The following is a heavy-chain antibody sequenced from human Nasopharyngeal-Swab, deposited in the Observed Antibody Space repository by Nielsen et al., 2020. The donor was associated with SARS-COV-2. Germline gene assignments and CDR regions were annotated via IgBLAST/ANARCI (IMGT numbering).Heavy chain of an antibody. J-gene: IGHJ4*02. CDR3: TTDYYFDY. CDR1: GFIFSGSA. V-gene: IGHV3-73*01. CDR2: IGDKDHNYAT. Sequence: GESLKISCAASGFIFSGSAMHWVRQDSGKGLEWVGRIGDKDHNYATTYGAAVKGRFTISRDDSKNTAFLQMDSLKTEDTALYYCTTDYYFDYWGQGTLVTVSS.